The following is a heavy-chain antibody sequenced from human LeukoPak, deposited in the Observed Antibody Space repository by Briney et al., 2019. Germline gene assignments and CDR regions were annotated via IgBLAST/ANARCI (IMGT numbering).Heavy chain of an antibody. Sequence: GGSLRLSCAASGFTFSSYAMHWVRQAPGKGLEWVAVISYDGSNKYYADSVKGRFTISRDNSKNTLYLQMNSLRAEDTAVYYCARDGPRYFDWLSGLDYWGQGTLVTVSS. CDR2: ISYDGSNK. CDR1: GFTFSSYA. D-gene: IGHD3-9*01. V-gene: IGHV3-30*04. CDR3: ARDGPRYFDWLSGLDY. J-gene: IGHJ4*02.